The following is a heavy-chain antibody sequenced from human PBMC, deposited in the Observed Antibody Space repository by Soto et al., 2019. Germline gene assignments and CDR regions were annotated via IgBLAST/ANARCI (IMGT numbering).Heavy chain of an antibody. CDR2: INVNSGGT. CDR3: ARVMTAAATHY. CDR1: GYTFTDYY. Sequence: ASVKVSCKAAGYTFTDYYMHWLRQAPGQGLEWMGWINVNSGGTNYAQRFQGRVTMTRDTSISTGYMELSRLRSDDTAVYYCARVMTAAATHYWGQGTLVTVS. V-gene: IGHV1-2*02. D-gene: IGHD2-15*01. J-gene: IGHJ4*02.